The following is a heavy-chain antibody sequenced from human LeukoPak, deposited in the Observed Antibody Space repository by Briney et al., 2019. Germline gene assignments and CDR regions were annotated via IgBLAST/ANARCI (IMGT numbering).Heavy chain of an antibody. CDR3: ATSSDSSRYNY. J-gene: IGHJ4*02. CDR2: IYPGDSDT. D-gene: IGHD6-13*01. V-gene: IGHV5-51*01. Sequence: GESLKISCKGSGYRFASYWIGWVRQMPGKGLEWMGIIYPGDSDTRYSPSFQGQVTISADKSISTAYLQWSSLKASDTAMYYCATSSDSSRYNYWGQGTLVTVSS. CDR1: GYRFASYW.